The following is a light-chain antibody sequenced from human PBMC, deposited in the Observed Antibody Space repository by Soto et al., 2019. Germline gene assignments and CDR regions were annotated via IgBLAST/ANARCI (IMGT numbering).Light chain of an antibody. CDR1: QSVSSN. CDR2: GAS. V-gene: IGKV3-15*01. Sequence: EIVMTQSPATLSVSPGERATLSCRASQSVSSNLAWYQQKPGQAPRLLIYGASTRATGIPARFSGSGSGTEFTLTISSLQSEDFAVYYCQQYNNWPPGKKMYTFGQGTKLEIK. J-gene: IGKJ2*01. CDR3: QQYNNWPPGKKMYT.